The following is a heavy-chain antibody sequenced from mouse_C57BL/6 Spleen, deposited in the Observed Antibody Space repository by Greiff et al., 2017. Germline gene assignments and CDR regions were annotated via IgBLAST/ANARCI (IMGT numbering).Heavy chain of an antibody. CDR2: IYPGDGDT. Sequence: QVQLKQSGPELVKPGASVKISCKASGYAFSSSWMNWVKQRPGKGLEWIGRIYPGDGDTNYNGKFKGKATLTADKSSSTAYMQLSSLTSEDSAVYFCARDYGSRENWYFDVWGTGTTVTVSS. D-gene: IGHD1-1*01. CDR3: ARDYGSRENWYFDV. V-gene: IGHV1-82*01. CDR1: GYAFSSSW. J-gene: IGHJ1*03.